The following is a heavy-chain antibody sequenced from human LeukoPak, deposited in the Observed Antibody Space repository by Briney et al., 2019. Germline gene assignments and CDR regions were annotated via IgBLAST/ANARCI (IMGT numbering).Heavy chain of an antibody. D-gene: IGHD3-9*01. CDR3: ARPKLRFFDPLDY. CDR1: GCRFTSYW. V-gene: IGHV5-51*01. J-gene: IGHJ4*02. CDR2: IYPGDSDT. Sequence: GESLKISFKGSGCRFTSYWIGWVRPMPGKGLEWMGIIYPGDSDTRYSPSFQGQVTISADKSISTAYLQWSSLKASDTAMYYCARPKLRFFDPLDYWGQGTLVTVSS.